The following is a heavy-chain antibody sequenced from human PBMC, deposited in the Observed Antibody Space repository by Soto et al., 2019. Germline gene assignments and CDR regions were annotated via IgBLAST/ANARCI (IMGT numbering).Heavy chain of an antibody. CDR2: ISSSSSTI. Sequence: GGSLRLSCAASGFTFSRYSMNWVRQAPGKGLEWVSYISSSSSTIYYADPMKGRFTISRDNAKNSLYLQMNSLRDEDTAVYYCARDLSRDGYNFVFDNWGQGTLVTVSS. J-gene: IGHJ4*02. D-gene: IGHD5-12*01. CDR1: GFTFSRYS. V-gene: IGHV3-48*02. CDR3: ARDLSRDGYNFVFDN.